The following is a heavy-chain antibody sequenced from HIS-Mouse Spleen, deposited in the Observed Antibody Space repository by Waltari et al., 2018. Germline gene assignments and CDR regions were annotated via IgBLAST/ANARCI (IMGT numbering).Heavy chain of an antibody. V-gene: IGHV3-33*01. Sequence: QVQLVESGGGVVQPGRSLRLSCAASGFTFSRYGMHCVRQAPGKGLEWVAVIWYDGSNKYYADSVKGRFTISRDNSKNTLYLQMNSLRAEDTAVYYCASISLWGGPVDIWGQGTMVTVSS. CDR2: IWYDGSNK. J-gene: IGHJ3*02. D-gene: IGHD3-10*01. CDR1: GFTFSRYG. CDR3: ASISLWGGPVDI.